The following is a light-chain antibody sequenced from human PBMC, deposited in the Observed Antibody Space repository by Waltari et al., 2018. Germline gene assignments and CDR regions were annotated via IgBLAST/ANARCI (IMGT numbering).Light chain of an antibody. V-gene: IGKV1-5*03. CDR1: QSISSW. J-gene: IGKJ5*01. CDR3: QQYNSYLIT. CDR2: KAS. Sequence: DIQMTQSPSTLSASVGDRVTITCRASQSISSWLAWYQQKPGKAPKLLIYKASSLESGVPSRFSVSGSGTEFTLTISSLQPDDFATYYCQQYNSYLITFGQGTRLAI.